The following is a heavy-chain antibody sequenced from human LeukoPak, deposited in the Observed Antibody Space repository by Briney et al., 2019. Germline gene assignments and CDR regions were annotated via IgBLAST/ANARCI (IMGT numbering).Heavy chain of an antibody. CDR2: IKSKIDGGTT. Sequence: KSGGSLRLSCAASGFTFSDAWMTWVRQAPGKGLEWVGHIKSKIDGGTTDYAAPVKGRFTISRDVSKNTLHLQMNSLKTEDTAVYYCFYASDDYWGQGTLVTVSS. J-gene: IGHJ4*02. D-gene: IGHD3-16*01. V-gene: IGHV3-15*01. CDR1: GFTFSDAW. CDR3: FYASDDY.